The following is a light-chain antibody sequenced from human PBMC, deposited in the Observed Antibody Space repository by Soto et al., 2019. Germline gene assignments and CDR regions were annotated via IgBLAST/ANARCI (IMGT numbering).Light chain of an antibody. Sequence: QSELTQPASVSVSPGQSITVSCTGTSSDVGGYNYVSWYQQHPGKAPKLMIYEVSNRPSGVSNRFSGSKSGHTASLTISGLQSEDEADYFCTSYTSSTTLDVFGTGTKVTVL. CDR2: EVS. V-gene: IGLV2-14*01. J-gene: IGLJ1*01. CDR3: TSYTSSTTLDV. CDR1: SSDVGGYNY.